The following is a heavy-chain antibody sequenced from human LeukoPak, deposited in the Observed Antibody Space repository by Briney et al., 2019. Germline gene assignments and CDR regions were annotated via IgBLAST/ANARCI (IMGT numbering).Heavy chain of an antibody. J-gene: IGHJ5*02. CDR3: ARDLYDFWSGYSIGNWFDP. V-gene: IGHV1-18*01. Sequence: GASVKVSCTASGYTFTSYGISWVRQAPGQGLEWMGWIRAYNGNTNYAQKVQGRVTMTTDTSTSTAYMELRSLRSDDTAVYYCARDLYDFWSGYSIGNWFDPWGQGTLVTVSS. CDR2: IRAYNGNT. D-gene: IGHD3-3*01. CDR1: GYTFTSYG.